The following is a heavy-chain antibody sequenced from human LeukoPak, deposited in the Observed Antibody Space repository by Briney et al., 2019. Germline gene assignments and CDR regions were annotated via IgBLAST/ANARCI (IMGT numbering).Heavy chain of an antibody. CDR1: GHRLATYW. Sequence: GESLKISCQNSGHRLATYWIAWVRQMPGKGLEWMGIIYPEDSDTRYGPSFQGQVTISADKSIDTAYLQWNSLKTSDTAMYYCASTRDTQISAFDIWGQGTMVTVSS. CDR3: ASTRDTQISAFDI. V-gene: IGHV5-51*01. CDR2: IYPEDSDT. J-gene: IGHJ3*02. D-gene: IGHD2-15*01.